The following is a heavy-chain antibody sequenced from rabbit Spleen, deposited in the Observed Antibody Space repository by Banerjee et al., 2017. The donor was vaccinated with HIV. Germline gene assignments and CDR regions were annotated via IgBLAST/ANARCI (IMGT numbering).Heavy chain of an antibody. J-gene: IGHJ6*01. V-gene: IGHV1S40*01. D-gene: IGHD1-1*01. Sequence: QSLEESGGDLVKPGASLTLTCTASGFSFSSSQFMCWVRQAPGKGLEWIACIGTGSSGNTYYASWAKGRFTISKTSSTTVTLQMTRLTAADTATYFCARDTSSSFSSYGMDLWGQGTLVTVS. CDR2: IGTGSSGNT. CDR1: GFSFSSSQF. CDR3: ARDTSSSFSSYGMDL.